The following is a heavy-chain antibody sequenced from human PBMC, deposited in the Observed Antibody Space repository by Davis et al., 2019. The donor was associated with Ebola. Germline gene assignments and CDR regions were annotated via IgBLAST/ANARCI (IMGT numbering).Heavy chain of an antibody. CDR2: IIPLFGTA. CDR1: GYTFTNYG. Sequence: SVKVSCKAPGYTFTNYGITWVRQAPGQGLEWMGGIIPLFGTANYAQKFQGRVTINAGASTSTVYMEVSSLRSDDTAVYYCARSPGGSGSYHDHFYYYGLDVWGKGTTVTVSS. V-gene: IGHV1-69*13. CDR3: ARSPGGSGSYHDHFYYYGLDV. J-gene: IGHJ6*04. D-gene: IGHD1-26*01.